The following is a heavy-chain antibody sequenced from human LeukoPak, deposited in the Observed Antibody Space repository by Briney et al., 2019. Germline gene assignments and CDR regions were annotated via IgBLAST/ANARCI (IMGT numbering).Heavy chain of an antibody. V-gene: IGHV3-64D*09. CDR1: GFSFSTYV. D-gene: IGHD1-26*01. Sequence: GGSLRLSCTGSGFSFSTYVMHWVRQAPGKGLEYVSTINSNGGSMYYADSVKGRFTISRDNSKNTLDLQMSSLRVEDTAVYYCVKGRVVVGPTTDWGQGTLVTVSS. CDR3: VKGRVVVGPTTD. J-gene: IGHJ4*02. CDR2: INSNGGSM.